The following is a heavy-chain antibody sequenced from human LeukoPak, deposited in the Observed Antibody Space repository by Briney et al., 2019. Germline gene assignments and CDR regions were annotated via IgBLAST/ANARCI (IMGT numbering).Heavy chain of an antibody. CDR1: GFTFSSYA. CDR2: ISGSGGST. Sequence: GGSPRLSCAASGFTFSSYAMSWVRQAPGKGLEWVSAISGSGGSTYYADSVKGRFTISRDNSKNTLYLQMNSLRAEDTAVYYCAKGIRTALLIQLRAYYFDYWGQGTLVTVSS. J-gene: IGHJ4*02. V-gene: IGHV3-23*01. D-gene: IGHD5-18*01. CDR3: AKGIRTALLIQLRAYYFDY.